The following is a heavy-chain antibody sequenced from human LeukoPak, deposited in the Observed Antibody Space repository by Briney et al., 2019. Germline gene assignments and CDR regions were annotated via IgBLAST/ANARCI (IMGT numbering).Heavy chain of an antibody. Sequence: PGGSLRLSCAASGFTFSNSWMHWVRQVPGKGLLWVSHISPDGSSTDHADSVKGRFIISRDNAKNTMSLQMNSLRAEDTAVYYCVRDLSFSPDSWGQGTLVSVSS. V-gene: IGHV3-74*01. CDR3: VRDLSFSPDS. CDR1: GFTFSNSW. CDR2: ISPDGSST. J-gene: IGHJ4*02.